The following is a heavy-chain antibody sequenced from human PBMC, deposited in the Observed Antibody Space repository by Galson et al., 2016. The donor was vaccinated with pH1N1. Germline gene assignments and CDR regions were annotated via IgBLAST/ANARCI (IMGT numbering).Heavy chain of an antibody. J-gene: IGHJ6*02. V-gene: IGHV3-53*01. D-gene: IGHD3-3*01. CDR2: IYSGGRT. Sequence: SLRLSCAASGFTVSSNYMSWVRQAPGKGLEWVSLIYSGGRTYYADSGKGRFTISRDNSKNTLYLQMNSLRVEDTAVYYCARVGDFWSYYYYNMDVWGQGTTVTVSS. CDR3: ARVGDFWSYYYYNMDV. CDR1: GFTVSSNY.